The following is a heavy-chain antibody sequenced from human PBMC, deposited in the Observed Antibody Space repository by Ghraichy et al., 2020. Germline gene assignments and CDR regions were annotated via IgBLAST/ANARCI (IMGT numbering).Heavy chain of an antibody. D-gene: IGHD4-17*01. CDR1: GFSFSTYS. CDR3: ARVGYGDYGRVY. Sequence: GESLNISCAASGFSFSTYSMNWVRQAPGKGLEWVSYISSSSSTIDYADSVKGRFTISRDNTKNSLYLQMNSLRDEDTAVYYCARVGYGDYGRVYWGQGTLVTVSS. CDR2: ISSSSSTI. J-gene: IGHJ4*02. V-gene: IGHV3-48*02.